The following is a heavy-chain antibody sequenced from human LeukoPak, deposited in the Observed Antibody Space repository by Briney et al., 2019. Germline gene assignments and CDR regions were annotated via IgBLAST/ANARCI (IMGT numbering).Heavy chain of an antibody. CDR2: IIPIFGTA. V-gene: IGHV1-69*13. D-gene: IGHD1-7*01. Sequence: AASVKVSCKASGGTFSSYAISWVRQAPGQGLEWMGGIIPIFGTANYAQKFQGRVTITADESTSTAYMELSSLRSEDTAVYYCASVGEAGSTDYWGQGTLVTVSS. CDR3: ASVGEAGSTDY. J-gene: IGHJ4*02. CDR1: GGTFSSYA.